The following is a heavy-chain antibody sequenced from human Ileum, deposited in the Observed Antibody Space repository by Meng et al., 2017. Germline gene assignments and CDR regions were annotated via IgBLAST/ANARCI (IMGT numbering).Heavy chain of an antibody. CDR3: ATYGSGFTPPLDP. CDR2: ISQSGTT. V-gene: IGHV4-4*02. D-gene: IGHD3-10*01. CDR1: GGSISNGKW. J-gene: IGHJ5*02. Sequence: QVQLQESGPGLVKPSGTLSRTCAVSGGSISNGKWWRWVRQPPGKGLEWIGEISQSGTTNYYPSLNSRVSISLDKANNHLSLTLTSVTAADTAVYYCATYGSGFTPPLDPWGQGILVTVSS.